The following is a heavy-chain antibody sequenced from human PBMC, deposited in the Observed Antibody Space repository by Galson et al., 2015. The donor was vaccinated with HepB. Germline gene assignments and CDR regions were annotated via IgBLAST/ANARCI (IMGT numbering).Heavy chain of an antibody. V-gene: IGHV3-21*01. Sequence: SLRLSCAASGFPFSNYTMNWVRQAPGEGLEWVSSISSRSSYIHYADSLKGRFTVSRDNAKNSLFLQMNSLRAGDTAVYYCARGTESTSYRYWGQGTLVTVSS. D-gene: IGHD1-1*01. CDR3: ARGTESTSYRY. J-gene: IGHJ4*02. CDR1: GFPFSNYT. CDR2: ISSRSSYI.